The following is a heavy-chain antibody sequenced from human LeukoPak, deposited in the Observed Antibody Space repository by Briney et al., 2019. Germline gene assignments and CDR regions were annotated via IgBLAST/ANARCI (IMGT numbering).Heavy chain of an antibody. CDR2: IYYSGST. CDR1: GGSISNYY. CDR3: ARVDYDSSGYYSNYYYYMDV. D-gene: IGHD3-22*01. V-gene: IGHV4-59*01. Sequence: SETLSLTCTVSGGSISNYYWSWIRQSPVKGLEWIGFIYYSGSTNYNPSLKSRVTISVDTSKNQFSLKLSSVTAADTAVYYCARVDYDSSGYYSNYYYYMDVWGKGTTVTISS. J-gene: IGHJ6*03.